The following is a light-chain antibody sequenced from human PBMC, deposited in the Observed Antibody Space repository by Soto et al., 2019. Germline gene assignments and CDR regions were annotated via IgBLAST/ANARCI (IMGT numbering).Light chain of an antibody. V-gene: IGKV1-39*01. J-gene: IGKJ1*01. Sequence: DIQMTQSPSSLSASVGDRVTISCRASQSISTYLNWYQQKPGTAPRLLIYRASSVKSGVPPRFSGSGSGRDFTLTISSLRPEESAAYYCQESYSSPPWTFGHGTKVEVK. CDR1: QSISTY. CDR3: QESYSSPPWT. CDR2: RAS.